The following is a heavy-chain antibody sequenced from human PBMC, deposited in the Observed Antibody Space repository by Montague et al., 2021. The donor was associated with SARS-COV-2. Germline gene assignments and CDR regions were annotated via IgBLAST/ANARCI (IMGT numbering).Heavy chain of an antibody. V-gene: IGHV4-4*07. CDR1: GGSISSYY. Sequence: SETLSLTCTVFGGSISSYYWNWIRQSAGKGLEWIGRIYTSGSTNYDPSLKSRVTMSVDTSKNQFSLKLSSVTAADTAVYYCARGALFYDSSGYYSDAFDIWGQGTMVTVSS. CDR2: IYTSGST. CDR3: ARGALFYDSSGYYSDAFDI. D-gene: IGHD3-22*01. J-gene: IGHJ3*02.